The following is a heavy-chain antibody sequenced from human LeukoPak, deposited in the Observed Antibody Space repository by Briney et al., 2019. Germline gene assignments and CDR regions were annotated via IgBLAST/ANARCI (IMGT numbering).Heavy chain of an antibody. CDR3: AKVPAHGDCIGGPNWYFDL. Sequence: PGRSLRLSCAASGFIFDDCAMHWVRQAPGKGLEWVSGLSWNSGTIGYADSVQGRFTISRDNTKNSLYLQMNSLRVEDTGFYYCAKVPAHGDCIGGPNWYFDLWGRGTLVTVSS. V-gene: IGHV3-9*01. D-gene: IGHD2-21*02. J-gene: IGHJ2*01. CDR1: GFIFDDCA. CDR2: LSWNSGTI.